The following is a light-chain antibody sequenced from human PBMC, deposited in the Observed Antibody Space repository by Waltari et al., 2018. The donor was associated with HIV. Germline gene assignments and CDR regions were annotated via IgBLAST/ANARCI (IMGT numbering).Light chain of an antibody. CDR1: SSDVGGYNH. J-gene: IGLJ3*02. CDR2: EVT. CDR3: VSYAGVRDRWV. Sequence: SALTQPPSASGSPGQSVTISCTGPSSDVGGYNHVSWYQQHPGNAPKRLVYEVTKRPPGVPNRFSGSKSGNTASLTVSGLQAEDEADYYCVSYAGVRDRWVFGGGTKLTVL. V-gene: IGLV2-8*01.